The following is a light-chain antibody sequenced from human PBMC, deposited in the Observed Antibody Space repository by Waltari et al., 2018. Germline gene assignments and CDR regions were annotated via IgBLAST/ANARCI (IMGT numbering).Light chain of an antibody. CDR3: SSYTSSHTGV. J-gene: IGLJ3*02. CDR2: DVS. V-gene: IGLV2-14*01. Sequence: QSALTQPASVSGSPGQSITISCTGTSSDVGGYNYVSWYQQQPGKAPKLMIYDVSKRPSGVPDLFYGSKSGNTAPLTISGLQAENETDYYCSSYTSSHTGVFGGGTKLTVL. CDR1: SSDVGGYNY.